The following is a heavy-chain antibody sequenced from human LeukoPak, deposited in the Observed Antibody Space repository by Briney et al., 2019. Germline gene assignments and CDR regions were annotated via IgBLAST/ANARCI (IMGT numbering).Heavy chain of an antibody. V-gene: IGHV3-53*01. J-gene: IGHJ3*02. CDR3: ARGRGIVVVPAADDAFDI. CDR1: GFTVSSNY. CDR2: IYSGGST. Sequence: GGSLRLSCAASGFTVSSNYMSWVRQAPGKGLEWVSVIYSGGSTYYADSVKGRFTISRDNSKNTLYLQMNSLRAEDTAVYYCARGRGIVVVPAADDAFDIWGQGTMVTVPS. D-gene: IGHD2-2*01.